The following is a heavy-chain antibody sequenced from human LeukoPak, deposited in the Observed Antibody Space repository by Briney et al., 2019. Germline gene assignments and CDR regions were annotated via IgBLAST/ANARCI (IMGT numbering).Heavy chain of an antibody. CDR1: GGSIRSGGYY. D-gene: IGHD3-16*01. CDR3: ARDGGGYGVHADYFQD. V-gene: IGHV4-31*03. Sequence: PSETLSLTCIVSGGSIRSGGYYWNWIRQYRGKGLEWIGYIYYSGSTYYNPSLKSRVTISVDTSKNQFSLNLYSVTAADTAVYYCARDGGGYGVHADYFQDWGQGTVVTVSS. CDR2: IYYSGST. J-gene: IGHJ1*01.